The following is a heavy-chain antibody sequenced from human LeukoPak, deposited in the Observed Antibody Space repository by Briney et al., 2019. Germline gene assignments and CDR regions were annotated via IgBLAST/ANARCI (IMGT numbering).Heavy chain of an antibody. CDR2: IGYDGSKK. V-gene: IGHV3-33*04. J-gene: IGHJ6*02. CDR1: GFTFSSYG. Sequence: GGSLRLSCAASGFTFSSYGMHWVSEAPGKGLEWGAVIGYDGSKKYYAESVEGRFTISRDNSKTSLYLQMNSRRAEDTAVYYCSREIHNYDLWSVYFHKVYYYYGMDVWGQGTTVTVSS. D-gene: IGHD3-3*01. CDR3: SREIHNYDLWSVYFHKVYYYYGMDV.